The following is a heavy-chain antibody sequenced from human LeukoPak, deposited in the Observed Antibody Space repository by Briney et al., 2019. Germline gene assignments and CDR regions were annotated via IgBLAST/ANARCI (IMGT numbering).Heavy chain of an antibody. V-gene: IGHV4-59*01. CDR2: IYYSGST. D-gene: IGHD2-2*02. J-gene: IGHJ3*02. CDR3: ARDLRDCSSTSCYMDHDAFDI. Sequence: SETLSLTCTVSGGSISSYYWSWVRQPPGKGLEWIGYIYYSGSTNYNPSLKSRVTISVDTSKNQFSLKLSSVTAADTAVYYCARDLRDCSSTSCYMDHDAFDIWGQGTMVTVSS. CDR1: GGSISSYY.